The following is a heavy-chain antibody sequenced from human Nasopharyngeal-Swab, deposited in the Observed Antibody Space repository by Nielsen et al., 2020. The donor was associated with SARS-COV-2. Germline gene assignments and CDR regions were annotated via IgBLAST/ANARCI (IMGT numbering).Heavy chain of an antibody. CDR2: VYYFGST. J-gene: IGHJ4*02. D-gene: IGHD4-17*01. V-gene: IGHV4-59*08. Sequence: SETLSLTCTVSGGPIRGYYWSWIRQPPGRGLEWMGYVYYFGSTDYNPSLKSRVTMSVDTSKNQVSLKLTSLTAADTAVYYCTRHRYGDYVSEYWGQGTLVTVSS. CDR3: TRHRYGDYVSEY. CDR1: GGPIRGYY.